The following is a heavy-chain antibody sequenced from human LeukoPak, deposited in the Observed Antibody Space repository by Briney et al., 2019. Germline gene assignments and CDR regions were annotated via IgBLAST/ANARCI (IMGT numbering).Heavy chain of an antibody. Sequence: SETLSLTCAVYGGSFSGYYWSWIRQPPGKGLEWIGEINHRGSTNYNPSLKSRVTISVDTSKNQFSLKLSSVTAADTAVYYCARGRDYYGSGSLAFDYWGQGTLVTVSS. CDR1: GGSFSGYY. CDR2: INHRGST. V-gene: IGHV4-34*01. CDR3: ARGRDYYGSGSLAFDY. D-gene: IGHD3-10*01. J-gene: IGHJ4*02.